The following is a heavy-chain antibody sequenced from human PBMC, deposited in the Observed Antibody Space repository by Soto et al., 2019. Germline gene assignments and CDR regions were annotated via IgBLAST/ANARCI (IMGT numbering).Heavy chain of an antibody. CDR3: ARDGVWDSIPYGMDV. CDR2: ISSSGSTI. D-gene: IGHD3-22*01. CDR1: GFTFSSYE. V-gene: IGHV3-48*03. J-gene: IGHJ6*02. Sequence: LRLSCAASGFTFSSYEMNWVRQAPGKGLEWVSYISSSGSTIYYADSVKGRFTISRDNAKNSLYLQMNSLRAEDTAVYYCARDGVWDSIPYGMDVWGQGTTVTVSS.